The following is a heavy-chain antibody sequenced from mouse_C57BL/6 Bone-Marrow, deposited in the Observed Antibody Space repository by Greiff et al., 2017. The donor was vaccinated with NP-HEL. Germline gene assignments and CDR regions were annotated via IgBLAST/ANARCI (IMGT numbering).Heavy chain of an antibody. CDR3: ATDLLWYFDV. D-gene: IGHD2-1*01. V-gene: IGHV1-50*01. CDR2: IDPSDSYT. J-gene: IGHJ1*03. CDR1: GYTFTSYW. Sequence: QVQLQQPGAELVKPGASVKLSCKASGYTFTSYWMQWVKQRPGQGLEWIGEIDPSDSYTNYNQKFKGKATLTVDTSSSTAYMQLSSLTSEDSAVYYSATDLLWYFDVWGTGTTVTVSS.